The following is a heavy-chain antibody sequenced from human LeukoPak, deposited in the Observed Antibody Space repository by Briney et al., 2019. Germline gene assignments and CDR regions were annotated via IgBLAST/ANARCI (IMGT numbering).Heavy chain of an antibody. CDR1: GYTFTSYD. J-gene: IGHJ4*02. CDR2: MNPNSGNT. D-gene: IGHD3-10*01. Sequence: ASVKVSCKASGYTFTSYDINWVRQATGQGLEWMGWMNPNSGNTGYAQKFQGRVTMTRNTSISTAYMELSSLRFEDTAVYYCARKLWFGELSFDYWGQGTLVTVSS. V-gene: IGHV1-8*01. CDR3: ARKLWFGELSFDY.